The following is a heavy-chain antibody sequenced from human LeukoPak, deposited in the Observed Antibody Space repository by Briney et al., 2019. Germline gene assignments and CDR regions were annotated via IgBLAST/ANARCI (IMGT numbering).Heavy chain of an antibody. CDR1: GFTLSNYS. J-gene: IGHJ4*02. CDR3: ARDLAYGDDGL. V-gene: IGHV3-21*01. CDR2: ISSSSSYI. Sequence: PGGSLRLSCAASGFTLSNYSMNWVRQAPGKGLEWVAFISSSSSYIFYADSLEGRFTISRDNAKNSLYLQMNSLRADDTAVYYCARDLAYGDDGLWGQGTLVTVSS. D-gene: IGHD4-17*01.